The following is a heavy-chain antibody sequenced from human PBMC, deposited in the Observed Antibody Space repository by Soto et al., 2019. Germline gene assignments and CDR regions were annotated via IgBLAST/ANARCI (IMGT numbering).Heavy chain of an antibody. CDR1: GFTFSSYA. V-gene: IGHV3-23*01. CDR2: ISGSGDST. Sequence: EVQLLESGGGLVQPGGSLRLSCAASGFTFSSYAMSWVRQAPGKGLEWVSAISGSGDSTYYADSVKGRFTISRDNSKNTQDLQMHSLRAEATAVYYCAKRTVGWYFDLWGRGTLVTVSS. J-gene: IGHJ2*01. D-gene: IGHD4-17*01. CDR3: AKRTVGWYFDL.